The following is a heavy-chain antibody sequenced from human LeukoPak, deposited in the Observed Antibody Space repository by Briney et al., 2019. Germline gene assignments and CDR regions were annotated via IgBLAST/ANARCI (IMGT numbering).Heavy chain of an antibody. V-gene: IGHV1-18*01. CDR3: ARRFLEDSEDDY. CDR2: ISAYNGNT. Sequence: ASVKVSCKASGYTFTSCGISWVRQAPGQGLEWMGWISAYNGNTNYAQKPQGRVTMTTDTSTSTAYMELRSLRSDDTAVYYCARRFLEDSEDDYWGQGTLVTVSS. J-gene: IGHJ4*02. D-gene: IGHD3-3*01. CDR1: GYTFTSCG.